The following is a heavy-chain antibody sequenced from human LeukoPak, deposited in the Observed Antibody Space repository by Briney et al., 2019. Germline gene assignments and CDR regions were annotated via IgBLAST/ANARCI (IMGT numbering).Heavy chain of an antibody. CDR1: GFTFSSYE. CDR2: ISSSGSTI. J-gene: IGHJ4*02. CDR3: ARDGYCSSTSCYGGY. D-gene: IGHD2-2*01. V-gene: IGHV3-48*03. Sequence: GGSLRLSCAASGFTFSSYEMNWVRQAPGKGLEWVSYISSSGSTIYYADSVKGRFTISRDNAKNSLYLQMNRLRAEDTAVYYCARDGYCSSTSCYGGYWGQGTLVTVSS.